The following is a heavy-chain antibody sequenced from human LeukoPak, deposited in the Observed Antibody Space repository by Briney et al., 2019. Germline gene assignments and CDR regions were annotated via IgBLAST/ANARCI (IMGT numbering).Heavy chain of an antibody. Sequence: PGGSLRLSCAASGFTFSSYGMHWVRQAPGKGLEWVAVIWYDGSNKYYADSVKGRFTISRDNSKNTLYLQMNSLRAEDTAVYYCARDLYGAHSPGYWGQGTLVTVSS. J-gene: IGHJ4*02. CDR2: IWYDGSNK. V-gene: IGHV3-33*01. CDR3: ARDLYGAHSPGY. CDR1: GFTFSSYG. D-gene: IGHD4-17*01.